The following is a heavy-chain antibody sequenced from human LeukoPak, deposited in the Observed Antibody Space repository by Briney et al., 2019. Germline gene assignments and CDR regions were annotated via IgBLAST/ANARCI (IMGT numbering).Heavy chain of an antibody. CDR3: AKRGVLIRVILVGFHKEAYYFDS. D-gene: IGHD3-22*01. Sequence: GGSLRLSCAVSGITLSNYGMSWVRQAPGKGLECVAGISDKGGRTNYADAVKGRFTLSSDTPRNTLYLQMNSLSAEATAVYFCAKRGVLIRVILVGFHKEAYYFDSWGQGPLVTVSS. CDR1: GITLSNYG. J-gene: IGHJ4*02. V-gene: IGHV3-23*01. CDR2: ISDKGGRT.